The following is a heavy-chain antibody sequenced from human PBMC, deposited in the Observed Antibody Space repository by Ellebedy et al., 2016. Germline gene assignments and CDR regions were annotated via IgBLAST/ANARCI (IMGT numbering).Heavy chain of an antibody. D-gene: IGHD3-10*01. Sequence: ASVKVSCKASGYTFTSYGITWVRQAPGQGLEWMGWISAHNGHTNYAQKLQGRVTMTTESSTSTAYMELRSLRSDDTAVYYCARDQEASQYYYGSGTYIVWFDPWGPGTLVTVSS. J-gene: IGHJ5*02. CDR2: ISAHNGHT. V-gene: IGHV1-18*01. CDR1: GYTFTSYG. CDR3: ARDQEASQYYYGSGTYIVWFDP.